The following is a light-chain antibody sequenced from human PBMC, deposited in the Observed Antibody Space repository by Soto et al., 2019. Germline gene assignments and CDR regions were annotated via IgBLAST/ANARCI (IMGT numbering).Light chain of an antibody. CDR1: QAGKTR. CDR2: LSS. V-gene: IGKV3-11*01. Sequence: EIVLTQSPATLSPFPGDRVTLSCRATQAGKTRSAWYQHRPGEASRLLMYLSSNRGAGGPTRFSAWGSETHFTLTTSDVHPEDCAVYYCHHRQSWPRTFGQGTKVDI. J-gene: IGKJ1*01. CDR3: HHRQSWPRT.